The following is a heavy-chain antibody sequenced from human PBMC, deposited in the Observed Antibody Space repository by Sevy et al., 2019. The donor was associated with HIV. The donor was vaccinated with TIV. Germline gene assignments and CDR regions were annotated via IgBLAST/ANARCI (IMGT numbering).Heavy chain of an antibody. Sequence: GGSLRLSCAASGFTFSSYAMSWVRQAPGKGLEWVSAISGSGGSTYYADSVKGRFTISRDNSKNTLYLQMNSLRAEDTAVYYCAKDQGEWLVPVGFDYWCQGTLVTVSS. V-gene: IGHV3-23*01. CDR3: AKDQGEWLVPVGFDY. CDR2: ISGSGGST. J-gene: IGHJ4*02. CDR1: GFTFSSYA. D-gene: IGHD6-19*01.